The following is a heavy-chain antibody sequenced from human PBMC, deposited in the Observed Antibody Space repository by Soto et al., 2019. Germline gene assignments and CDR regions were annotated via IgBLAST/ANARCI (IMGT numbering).Heavy chain of an antibody. V-gene: IGHV1-46*01. J-gene: IGHJ4*02. CDR3: AREVFFGVGATDF. Sequence: QVQLVQSGTEVKKPGASVKGSCKTSGYHFTSHYMHWVRQAPGKALEWMGRIYPNDRSTLYSQNFQDSFTMTRDTSTSTMSMDLSGLTSEDTDVYYCAREVFFGVGATDFWGQGTLVTVSS. CDR1: GYHFTSHY. CDR2: IYPNDRST. D-gene: IGHD1-26*01.